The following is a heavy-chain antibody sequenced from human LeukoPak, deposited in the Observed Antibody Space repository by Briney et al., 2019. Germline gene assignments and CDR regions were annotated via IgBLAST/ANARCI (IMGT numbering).Heavy chain of an antibody. V-gene: IGHV3-11*01. J-gene: IGHJ4*02. CDR3: ARLLWFGESYYFDY. CDR2: ISSSGSTI. CDR1: GFTFSDYY. Sequence: GGSLRLSCAASGFTFSDYYMSWIRQAPGKGLEWVPYISSSGSTIYYADSVKGRFTISRDNAKNSLYLQMNSLRAEDTAVYYCARLLWFGESYYFDYWGQGTLVTVSS. D-gene: IGHD3-10*01.